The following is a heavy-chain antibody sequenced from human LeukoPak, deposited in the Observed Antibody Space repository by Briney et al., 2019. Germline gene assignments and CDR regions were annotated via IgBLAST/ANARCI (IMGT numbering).Heavy chain of an antibody. CDR1: GFTFSSYS. CDR2: ISSSSSYI. D-gene: IGHD5-12*01. J-gene: IGHJ4*02. V-gene: IGHV3-21*01. Sequence: PGGSLRLSCAASGFTFSSYSMNWVRQAPGKGLEWVSSISSSSSYIYYADSVRGRFTISRDNSKNTLYLQMNSLRAEDTAVYYCARGPSGYHNTGGQGTLVTVSS. CDR3: ARGPSGYHNT.